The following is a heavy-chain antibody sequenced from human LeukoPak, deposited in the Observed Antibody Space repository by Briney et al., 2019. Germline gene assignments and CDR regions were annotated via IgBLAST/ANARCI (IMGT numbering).Heavy chain of an antibody. CDR1: GYSSTSYW. J-gene: IGHJ6*02. V-gene: IGHV5-51*01. Sequence: KCGESLKISCKGSGYSSTSYWIGWVRQMPGKGLEWMGIIYPGDSDTRYSPSFQGQVTISADKSISTAYLQWSSLKASDTAMYYCARLGDCSSTSCYSVNYYYYYGMDVWGQGTTVTVSS. CDR2: IYPGDSDT. D-gene: IGHD2-2*01. CDR3: ARLGDCSSTSCYSVNYYYYYGMDV.